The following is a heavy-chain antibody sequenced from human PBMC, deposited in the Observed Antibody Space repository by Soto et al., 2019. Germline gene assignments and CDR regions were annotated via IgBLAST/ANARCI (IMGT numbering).Heavy chain of an antibody. V-gene: IGHV3-66*01. CDR2: IYSGGST. CDR1: GFTVCTNY. CDR3: ARIIVGPAVNYGDYVSQPRTNNYYYGMDV. Sequence: GSLRLSCAASGFTVCTNYMTWVRQAPGKGLEWVSVIYSGGSTYYADSVKGRFTISRDNSKNTLYFQMNSLRAEDTATYYCARIIVGPAVNYGDYVSQPRTNNYYYGMDVWGQGTTVTVSS. J-gene: IGHJ6*02. D-gene: IGHD4-17*01.